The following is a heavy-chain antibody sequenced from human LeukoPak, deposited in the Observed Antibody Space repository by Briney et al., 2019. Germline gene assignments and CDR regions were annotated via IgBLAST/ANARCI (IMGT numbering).Heavy chain of an antibody. J-gene: IGHJ4*02. V-gene: IGHV3-23*01. CDR2: ITGSGDRA. CDR3: AKDRMDPVNY. CDR1: GFTVSSNY. D-gene: IGHD2-2*03. Sequence: GGSLRLSCAASGFTVSSNYMSWVRQALGKGLEWVSAITGSGDRAYYADSVKGRFTISGDNSKNTLYLQMNSLRAEDTALYYCAKDRMDPVNYWGQGTLVTVSS.